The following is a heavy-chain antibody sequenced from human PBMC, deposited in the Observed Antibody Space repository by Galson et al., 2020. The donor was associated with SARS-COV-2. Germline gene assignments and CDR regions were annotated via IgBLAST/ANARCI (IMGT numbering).Heavy chain of an antibody. CDR3: ARRAYYYDSSGYLDRNDAVDI. J-gene: IGHJ3*02. CDR2: IYYSGST. D-gene: IGHD3-22*01. V-gene: IGHV4-59*08. Sequence: SETLSLTCTVSGGSISSYYWSWIRQPPGKGLEWIGYIYYSGSTNYNPSLKSRVTISVDTSKNQFSLKLSSVTAADTAVYYCARRAYYYDSSGYLDRNDAVDIWGQGTMVTVSS. CDR1: GGSISSYY.